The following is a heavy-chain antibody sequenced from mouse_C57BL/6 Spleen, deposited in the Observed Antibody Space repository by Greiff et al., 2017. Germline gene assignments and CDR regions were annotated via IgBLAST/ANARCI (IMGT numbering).Heavy chain of an antibody. CDR1: GFNIKDDY. Sequence: VQLQQSGAELVRPGASVKLSCTASGFNIKDDYMHWVKQRPEQGLEWIGWIDPENGDTESASKFQGKATITADTSSNTAYLQLSSLTSEDTAVYYCTLLRGFAYWGQGTLVTVSA. J-gene: IGHJ3*01. D-gene: IGHD1-1*01. V-gene: IGHV14-4*01. CDR3: TLLRGFAY. CDR2: IDPENGDT.